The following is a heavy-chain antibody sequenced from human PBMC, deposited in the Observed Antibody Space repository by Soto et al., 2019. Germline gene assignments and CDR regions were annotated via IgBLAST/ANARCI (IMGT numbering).Heavy chain of an antibody. CDR2: IYPGDSDT. CDR1: GYSFTSYW. V-gene: IGHV5-51*01. Sequence: GESLKISCKGSGYSFTSYWIGWVRQMPGKGLEWMGIIYPGDSDTRYSPSFQGQVTISADKSISTAYLQWSSLKASDTAMYYCARQREATGTTGNILTLDYWGQGTLVTVSS. D-gene: IGHD1-1*01. J-gene: IGHJ4*02. CDR3: ARQREATGTTGNILTLDY.